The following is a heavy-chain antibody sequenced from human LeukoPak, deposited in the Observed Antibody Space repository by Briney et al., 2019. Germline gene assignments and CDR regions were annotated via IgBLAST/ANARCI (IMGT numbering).Heavy chain of an antibody. Sequence: GGSLRLSCAASGFTFSSYAMHWVRQAPGKGLEWMGGFDPEDGETIYAQKFQGRVTMTEDTSTDTAYMELSSLRSEDTAVYYCATWNSGSYYYYYGMDVWGQGTTVTVSS. J-gene: IGHJ6*02. CDR3: ATWNSGSYYYYYGMDV. CDR2: FDPEDGET. V-gene: IGHV1-24*01. CDR1: GFTFSSYA. D-gene: IGHD1-26*01.